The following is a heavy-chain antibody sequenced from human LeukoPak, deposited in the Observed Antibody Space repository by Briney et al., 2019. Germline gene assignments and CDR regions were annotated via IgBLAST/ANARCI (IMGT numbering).Heavy chain of an antibody. V-gene: IGHV3-7*01. Sequence: PGGSLRLSCAASGFTFSTHWMTWVRQAPGKGLEWVANIKQDGSEKYYVDSVKGRFTISRDNAKNSLYLQMNSLRAEDTAVYYCARVSTSYDFWSGYFPQVYGMDVWGQGTTVTVSS. CDR2: IKQDGSEK. D-gene: IGHD3-3*01. CDR1: GFTFSTHW. CDR3: ARVSTSYDFWSGYFPQVYGMDV. J-gene: IGHJ6*02.